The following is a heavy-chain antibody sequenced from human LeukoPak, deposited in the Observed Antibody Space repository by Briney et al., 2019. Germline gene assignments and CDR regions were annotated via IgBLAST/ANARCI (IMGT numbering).Heavy chain of an antibody. CDR3: AYSTLGYCSGGSCPFPNS. CDR1: GGTFNSYA. J-gene: IGHJ3*01. V-gene: IGHV1-69*05. CDR2: IVPIFGTA. D-gene: IGHD2-15*01. Sequence: GSSVKVSCKASGGTFNSYAISWVRQAPGQGLEWMGGIVPIFGTANYAQKFQGRVTITTDESTSTAYMELSSLRSEDTAVYYCAYSTLGYCSGGSCPFPNSWGQGTMVTVSS.